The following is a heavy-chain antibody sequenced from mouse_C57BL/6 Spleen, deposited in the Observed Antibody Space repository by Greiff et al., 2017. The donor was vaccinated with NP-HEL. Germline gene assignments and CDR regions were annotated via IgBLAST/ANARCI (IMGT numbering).Heavy chain of an antibody. V-gene: IGHV5-4*01. D-gene: IGHD3-2*02. Sequence: EVKLMESGGGLVKPGGSLKLSCAASGFTFSSYAMSWVRQTPEKRLEWVATISDGGSYTYYPDNVKGRFTISRDNAKNNLYLQMSHLKSEDTAMYYCARDQGEVDYWGQGTTLTVSS. CDR3: ARDQGEVDY. J-gene: IGHJ2*01. CDR2: ISDGGSYT. CDR1: GFTFSSYA.